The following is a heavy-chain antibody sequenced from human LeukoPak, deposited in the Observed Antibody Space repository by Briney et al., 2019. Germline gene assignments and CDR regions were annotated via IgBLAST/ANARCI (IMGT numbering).Heavy chain of an antibody. V-gene: IGHV3-11*01. CDR1: GFTFSDYY. Sequence: PGGSLRLSCAASGFTFSDYYMSWIRQAPGKGLEWVSYISSSGSTIYYADSVKGRFTISRDNAKNSLYLQMNSLRAEDTAVYYCARGEGLGYCSSTSCGRWGWFDPWGQGTLVTVSS. CDR2: ISSSGSTI. J-gene: IGHJ5*02. D-gene: IGHD2-2*01. CDR3: ARGEGLGYCSSTSCGRWGWFDP.